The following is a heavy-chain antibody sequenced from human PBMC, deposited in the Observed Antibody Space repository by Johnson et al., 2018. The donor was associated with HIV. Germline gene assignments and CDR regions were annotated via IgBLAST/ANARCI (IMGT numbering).Heavy chain of an antibody. CDR3: AREDSSGWLGVGAFDI. D-gene: IGHD6-19*01. CDR1: GFTFSSYA. Sequence: VQLVESGGGVVRPGGSLRLSCAASGFTFSSYAMSWVRQAPGKGLEWVSAISGSGGSTYYADSVKGRFTIYRDNSKNTLYLQVNSLRAEDTAVYYCAREDSSGWLGVGAFDIWGQGTMVAVSS. J-gene: IGHJ3*02. CDR2: ISGSGGST. V-gene: IGHV3-23*04.